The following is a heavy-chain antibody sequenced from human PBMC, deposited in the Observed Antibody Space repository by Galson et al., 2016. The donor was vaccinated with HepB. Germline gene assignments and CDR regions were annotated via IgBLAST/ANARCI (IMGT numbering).Heavy chain of an antibody. D-gene: IGHD6-13*01. V-gene: IGHV3-21*01. CDR3: ARVREQQLLDAFAI. CDR1: GFTFRSNN. CDR2: ISSGSSYI. J-gene: IGHJ3*02. Sequence: SLRLSCAASGFTFRSNNMNWVRQAPGKGLEWVSSISSGSSYIYYADSVKGRFTISRDNAKNSLYLQMNSLRAEDTAVYYCARVREQQLLDAFAIWGQGTMVTVSS.